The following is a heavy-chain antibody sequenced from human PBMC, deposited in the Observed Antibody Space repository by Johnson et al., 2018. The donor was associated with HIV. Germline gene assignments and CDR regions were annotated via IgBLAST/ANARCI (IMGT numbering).Heavy chain of an antibody. J-gene: IGHJ3*02. V-gene: IGHV3-30*03. Sequence: QVQLVESGGGLVQPGVSLRLSCAASGFTFSSYDMHRVRQAPGKGLEWVAVISYDGSNKYYADSVKGRFTISRDNSKNTLYLQMNSLRVEDTAVYYCARAIDQGYSSGWSSDVYDIWGQGTMVTVSA. CDR1: GFTFSSYD. CDR2: ISYDGSNK. D-gene: IGHD6-19*01. CDR3: ARAIDQGYSSGWSSDVYDI.